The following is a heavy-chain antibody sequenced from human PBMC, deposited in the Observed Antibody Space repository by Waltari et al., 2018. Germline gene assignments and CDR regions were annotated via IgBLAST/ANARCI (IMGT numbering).Heavy chain of an antibody. CDR1: GFTFSSYA. Sequence: QVQLVESGGGVVQPGRSLRLSCAASGFTFSSYAMHWVRQAPGKGLEWVAVISYDGSNKYYADSVKGRFTISRDNSKNTLYLQMNSLRAEDTAVYYCARDPGGYYYYYGMDVWGQGTTVTVSS. CDR2: ISYDGSNK. J-gene: IGHJ6*02. CDR3: ARDPGGYYYYYGMDV. V-gene: IGHV3-30-3*01.